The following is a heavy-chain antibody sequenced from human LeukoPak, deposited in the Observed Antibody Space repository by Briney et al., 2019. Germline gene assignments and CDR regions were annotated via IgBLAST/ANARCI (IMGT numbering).Heavy chain of an antibody. CDR3: ARQARGESDAFDI. CDR1: GYSFTSYW. V-gene: IGHV5-51*01. D-gene: IGHD3-10*01. J-gene: IGHJ3*02. CDR2: IYPGDSDT. Sequence: GESLKISRKGSGYSFTSYWIGWVRQMPGKGLEWMGIIYPGDSDTRYSPSFQGQVTISADKSISTAYLQWSSLKASGTAMYYCARQARGESDAFDIWGQGTMVTVSS.